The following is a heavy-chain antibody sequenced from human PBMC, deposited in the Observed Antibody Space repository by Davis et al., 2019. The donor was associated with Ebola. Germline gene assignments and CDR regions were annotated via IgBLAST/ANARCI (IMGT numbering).Heavy chain of an antibody. Sequence: SGPTLVKPTETLTLTCTVSGFSLSNARMGVSWIRQPPGKALEWLAHIFSNDEKSYSTSLKSRLTISKDTSKSQVVLTMTNMDPVDTATYYCARIRVFEVLRYFDWLYYGMDVWGQGTTVTVSS. CDR1: GFSLSNARMG. D-gene: IGHD3-9*01. J-gene: IGHJ6*02. CDR3: ARIRVFEVLRYFDWLYYGMDV. CDR2: IFSNDEK. V-gene: IGHV2-26*01.